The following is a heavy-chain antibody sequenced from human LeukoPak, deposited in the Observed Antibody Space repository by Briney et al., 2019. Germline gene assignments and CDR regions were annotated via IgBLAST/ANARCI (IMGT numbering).Heavy chain of an antibody. J-gene: IGHJ4*02. V-gene: IGHV1-2*06. D-gene: IGHD6-13*01. Sequence: ASVKVSCKASGYTFTGYYMHWVRQAPGQGLEWMGRINPNSGGTNYAQKFQGRVTMTRDTCISTAYMELSRLRSDDTAVYYCARALRGYSSSWYVDYWGQGTLVTVSS. CDR2: INPNSGGT. CDR1: GYTFTGYY. CDR3: ARALRGYSSSWYVDY.